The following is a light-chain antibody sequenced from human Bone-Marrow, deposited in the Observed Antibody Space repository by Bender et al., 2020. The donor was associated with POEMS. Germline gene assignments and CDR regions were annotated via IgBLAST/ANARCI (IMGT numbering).Light chain of an antibody. CDR1: SSNIGTNP. CDR2: ENF. Sequence: QSVLTQPPSASGTPGQRVTISCSGSSSNIGTNPVNWYQQLPGRAPKLMLYENFKRPSGVSHRFSGSKSGNTASLTISGLQAEDEADYYCQSYDSSLSTQVFGGGSKVTVL. V-gene: IGLV1-44*01. J-gene: IGLJ2*01. CDR3: QSYDSSLSTQV.